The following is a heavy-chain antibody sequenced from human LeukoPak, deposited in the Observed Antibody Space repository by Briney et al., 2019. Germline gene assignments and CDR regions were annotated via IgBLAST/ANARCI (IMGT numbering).Heavy chain of an antibody. CDR2: INVYNDNT. Sequence: ASVRVSCKTSGYTFSNYAVSWVRQAPGQGLEWMGWINVYNDNTDYTEKVQGRATMTTDTSTNTAYMELRSLRSDDTAVYYCAGGVEDYSVSGSPSYFDYWGQGTLVTVSS. D-gene: IGHD3-10*01. V-gene: IGHV1-18*01. CDR1: GYTFSNYA. CDR3: AGGVEDYSVSGSPSYFDY. J-gene: IGHJ4*02.